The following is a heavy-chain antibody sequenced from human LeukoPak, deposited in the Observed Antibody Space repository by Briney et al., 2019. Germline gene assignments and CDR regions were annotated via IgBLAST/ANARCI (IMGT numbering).Heavy chain of an antibody. CDR1: GFTFSNYG. D-gene: IGHD3-3*01. CDR3: FWCDEYGMDV. CDR2: ISYDGSTK. V-gene: IGHV3-30*03. Sequence: GGSLRLSCGASGFTFSNYGMHWVRQAPGKGLEWVALISYDGSTKYYADSVKGRSTISRDNTKNTPFLQMNSLRAEDTAVYYCFWCDEYGMDVWGQGTTVIVSS. J-gene: IGHJ6*02.